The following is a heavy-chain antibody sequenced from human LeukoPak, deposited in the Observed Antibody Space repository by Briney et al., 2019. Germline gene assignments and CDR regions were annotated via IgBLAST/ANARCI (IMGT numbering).Heavy chain of an antibody. CDR3: ARDGGGGYYYDSSGYVDY. CDR2: INPSGGST. J-gene: IGHJ4*02. CDR1: GYTFTSYY. V-gene: IGHV1-46*01. Sequence: ASVKVSCKASGYTFTSYYMHWVRQAPGQGLEWMGIINPSGGSTSYAQKFQGRVTMTRDMSTSTVYMELSSLRSEDTAVYHCARDGGGGYYYDSSGYVDYWGQGTLVTVSS. D-gene: IGHD3-22*01.